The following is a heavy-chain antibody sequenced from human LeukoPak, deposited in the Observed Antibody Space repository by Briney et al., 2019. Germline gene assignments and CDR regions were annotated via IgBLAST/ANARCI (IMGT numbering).Heavy chain of an antibody. J-gene: IGHJ4*02. D-gene: IGHD3-9*01. CDR2: IRTTAEGAKYA. CDR3: ATDQRYAFDY. Sequence: GGSLRLSCATSGFSFTGYPMNWVRQAPGKGLEWISNIRTTAEGAKYAYYADSVKGRVTISRDDGKNTLYLHMNSLRDDDTAVHYCATDQRYAFDYWGQGILVTVSS. CDR1: GFSFTGYP. V-gene: IGHV3-48*02.